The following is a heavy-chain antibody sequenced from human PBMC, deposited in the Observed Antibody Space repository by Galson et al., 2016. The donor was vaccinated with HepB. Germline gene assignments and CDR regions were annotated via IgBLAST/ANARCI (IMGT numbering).Heavy chain of an antibody. CDR2: THYRSNKRFN. Sequence: CAISGDSVSSNSATWNWIRQSPSRGLEWLGRTHYRSNKRFNDYVVSVKSRISINADTFKNQLSLQLNSATPEDTAVYYCARATRPNEFSSSGDFDYWGQGTLVTVSS. CDR3: ARATRPNEFSSSGDFDY. CDR1: GDSVSSNSAT. J-gene: IGHJ4*02. V-gene: IGHV6-1*01. D-gene: IGHD6-13*01.